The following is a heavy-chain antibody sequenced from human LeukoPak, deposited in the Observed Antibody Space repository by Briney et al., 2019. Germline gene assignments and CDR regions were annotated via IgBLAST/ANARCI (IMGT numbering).Heavy chain of an antibody. CDR2: INHSGST. D-gene: IGHD3-22*01. CDR3: ARGTPYYYDSSGYSDAFDI. V-gene: IGHV4-34*01. CDR1: GGSFSGYY. J-gene: IGHJ3*02. Sequence: SETLSLTCAAYGGSFSGYYWSWIRQPPGKGLDWIGEINHSGSTNYNPSLKSRVTISVDTSKNQFSLKLSSVTAADTAVYYCARGTPYYYDSSGYSDAFDIWGQGTMVTVSS.